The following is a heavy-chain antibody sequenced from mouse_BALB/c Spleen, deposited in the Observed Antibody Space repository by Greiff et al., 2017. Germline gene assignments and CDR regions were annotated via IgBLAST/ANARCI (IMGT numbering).Heavy chain of an antibody. CDR1: GFTFSSYG. Sequence: EVKVVESGGGLVQPGGSLKLSCAASGFTFSSYGMSWVRQTPAKRLELVATINSNGGSTYYPDSVKGRFTISRDNAKNTLYLQMSSLKSEDTAMYYCARDPTGYYFDYWGQGTTRTVSS. J-gene: IGHJ2*01. V-gene: IGHV5-6-3*01. D-gene: IGHD4-1*02. CDR3: ARDPTGYYFDY. CDR2: INSNGGST.